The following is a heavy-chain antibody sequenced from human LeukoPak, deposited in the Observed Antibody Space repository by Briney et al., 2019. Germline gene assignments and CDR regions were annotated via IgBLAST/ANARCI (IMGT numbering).Heavy chain of an antibody. D-gene: IGHD3/OR15-3a*01. J-gene: IGHJ4*02. CDR2: IYYSGST. V-gene: IGHV4-59*08. CDR3: ARQGLDYYFDY. CDR1: GGSISSYY. Sequence: SETLSLTCTVSGGSISSYYWSWIRQPPGKGLEWIGYIYYSGSTNYNPSLKSRVTISVDTSKNQFSLRLSSVTAADTAVYYCARQGLDYYFDYWGQGTLVTVSS.